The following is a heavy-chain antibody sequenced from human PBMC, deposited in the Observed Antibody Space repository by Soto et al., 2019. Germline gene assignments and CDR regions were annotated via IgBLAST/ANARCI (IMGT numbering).Heavy chain of an antibody. CDR2: LTGGGDNP. V-gene: IGHV3-23*01. CDR1: RFAFSTYA. Sequence: GESLRLSCAASRFAFSTYAMSWVRQSHGKGLEWISRLTGGGDNPHYAESVKGRFTISRDNSMSTLLLQSNAVSYGDTAVYSGAGGGCCWYPLDYWGQGTLVTVSS. D-gene: IGHD2-15*01. CDR3: AGGGCCWYPLDY. J-gene: IGHJ4*02.